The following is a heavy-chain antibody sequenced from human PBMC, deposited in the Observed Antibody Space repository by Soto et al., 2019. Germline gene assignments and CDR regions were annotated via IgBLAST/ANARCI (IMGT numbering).Heavy chain of an antibody. CDR1: GFTFSSYW. J-gene: IGHJ5*02. V-gene: IGHV3-7*04. CDR3: ARSDYDILPGYTNKANWFDP. Sequence: EVQLVESGGGLVQPGGSLRLSCAASGFTFSSYWMSWVRQAPGKGLEWVADIKQDGSEKYYVDSVKGRFTISRDNDKNSXYXXMNGLRAEDTAVYYCARSDYDILPGYTNKANWFDPWAREPWSPSPQ. D-gene: IGHD3-9*01. CDR2: IKQDGSEK.